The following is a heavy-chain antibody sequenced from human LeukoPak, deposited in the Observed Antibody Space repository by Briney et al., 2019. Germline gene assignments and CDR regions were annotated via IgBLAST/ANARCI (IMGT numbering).Heavy chain of an antibody. CDR3: ARGVYGSWIDNWFDP. D-gene: IGHD3-10*01. V-gene: IGHV4-30-4*08. J-gene: IGHJ5*02. Sequence: SETLSLTCTVSGGSISSGDYYWSWIRQPPGKGLEWIGYIYYSGSTYYNPSLKSRVTISVDTSKNQFSLKLSSVTAADTAVYYCARGVYGSWIDNWFDPWGQGTLVTVSS. CDR1: GGSISSGDYY. CDR2: IYYSGST.